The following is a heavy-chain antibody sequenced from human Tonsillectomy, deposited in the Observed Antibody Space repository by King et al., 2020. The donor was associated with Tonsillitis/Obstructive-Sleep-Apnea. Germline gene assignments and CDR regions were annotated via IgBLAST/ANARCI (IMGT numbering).Heavy chain of an antibody. D-gene: IGHD3-16*02. CDR1: RFIASSTH. CDR3: ARDRYGPLDY. CDR2: IYTGGST. V-gene: IGHV3-66*01. J-gene: IGHJ4*02. Sequence: VQLVESGGGLVQPGGSLRLSCAVSRFIASSTHMSWVRQAPGKGLEWVSVIYTGGSTFYADSVKGRFTISRDNSENTVYLQMNSLRAEDTAVYYCARDRYGPLDYWGQGTLVTVSS.